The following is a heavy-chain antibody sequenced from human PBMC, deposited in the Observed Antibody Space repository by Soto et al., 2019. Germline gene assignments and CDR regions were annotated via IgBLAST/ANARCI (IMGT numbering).Heavy chain of an antibody. CDR1: GFTFSSYA. CDR2: ISYDGSNK. CDR3: ARGGQYYDILTGYYRSPFDY. J-gene: IGHJ4*02. D-gene: IGHD3-9*01. V-gene: IGHV3-30-3*01. Sequence: QVQLVESGGGVVQPGRSLRLSCAASGFTFSSYAMPWVRQAPGKGLEWVAVISYDGSNKYYADSVKGRFTISRDNSKNTLYLQMNSLIAEDTAVYYCARGGQYYDILTGYYRSPFDYWGQGTLVPDSS.